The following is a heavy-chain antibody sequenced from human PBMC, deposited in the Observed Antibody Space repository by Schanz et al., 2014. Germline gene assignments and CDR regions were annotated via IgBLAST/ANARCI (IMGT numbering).Heavy chain of an antibody. V-gene: IGHV3-48*01. CDR1: GFTFSSYG. CDR3: AKGRFGELSAFDI. CDR2: VSRSTPDI. J-gene: IGHJ3*02. D-gene: IGHD3-10*01. Sequence: EVQLVASGGGLVQPGGSLRLSCAASGFTFSSYGMHWVRQAPGKGLEWVSYVSRSTPDIYYADSVKGRFTMSRDNAKNSVFLQMNSLRAEDTAVYYCAKGRFGELSAFDIWGQGTMVTVSS.